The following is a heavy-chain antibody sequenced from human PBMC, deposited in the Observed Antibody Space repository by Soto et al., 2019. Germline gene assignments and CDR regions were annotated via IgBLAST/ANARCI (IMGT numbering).Heavy chain of an antibody. D-gene: IGHD3-10*01. Sequence: GGSLRLSCAASGFTFSTYAMSWVRQAPGKGLEWVSAISGSGDSTYYADPVKGRFTISRDNSKNTLYLQMNTLRPEDTAVYYCAKDTRPGVYYSYYGMDVWGQGTTVTVSS. V-gene: IGHV3-23*01. J-gene: IGHJ6*02. CDR2: ISGSGDST. CDR3: AKDTRPGVYYSYYGMDV. CDR1: GFTFSTYA.